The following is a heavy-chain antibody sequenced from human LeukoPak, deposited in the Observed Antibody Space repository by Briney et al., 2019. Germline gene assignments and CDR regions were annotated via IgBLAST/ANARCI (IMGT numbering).Heavy chain of an antibody. CDR1: GASISTGNW. CDR3: ARGGLTFGGN. V-gene: IGHV4-4*02. CDR2: ISHSGST. Sequence: SSETLSLTCAVSGASISTGNWWSWVRQPPRKGLEWIGEISHSGSTNYNPSLKSRVTTSLDKSKNQFSLKLSSVTAADTAVYYCARGGLTFGGNWGQGTLVTVSS. D-gene: IGHD1-14*01. J-gene: IGHJ4*02.